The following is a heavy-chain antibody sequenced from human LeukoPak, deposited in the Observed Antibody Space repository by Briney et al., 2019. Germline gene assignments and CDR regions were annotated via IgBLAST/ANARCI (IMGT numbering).Heavy chain of an antibody. CDR1: GGTFSSCA. J-gene: IGHJ6*02. V-gene: IGHV1-69*13. Sequence: GASVKVSCKASGGTFSSCAISWVRQAPGQGLEWMGGIIPIFGTANYAQKFQGSVTITADESTSTAYMELSSLRSEDTAVYYCARSTAENVPEDYYYYYGMDVWGQGTTVTVSS. D-gene: IGHD2/OR15-2a*01. CDR2: IIPIFGTA. CDR3: ARSTAENVPEDYYYYYGMDV.